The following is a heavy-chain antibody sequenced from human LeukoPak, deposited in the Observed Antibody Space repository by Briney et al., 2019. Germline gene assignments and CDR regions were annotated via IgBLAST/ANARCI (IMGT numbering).Heavy chain of an antibody. CDR1: GGSFSGYY. CDR3: AREPLWSGNSYYYYYMDV. V-gene: IGHV4-4*07. D-gene: IGHD3-3*01. CDR2: IYTSGYA. Sequence: SETLSLTCAVYGGSFSGYYWSWIRQPAGKGLEWIGRIYTSGYANSNPSLKSRVTMSVDTSKNQFSLKLSSVTAADTAVYYCAREPLWSGNSYYYYYMDVWGKGTTVTVSS. J-gene: IGHJ6*03.